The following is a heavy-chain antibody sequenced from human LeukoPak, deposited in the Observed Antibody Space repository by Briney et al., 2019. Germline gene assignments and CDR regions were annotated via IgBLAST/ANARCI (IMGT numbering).Heavy chain of an antibody. V-gene: IGHV4-59*12. CDR1: GDSIIGYY. J-gene: IGHJ4*02. D-gene: IGHD3-9*01. CDR3: ARDPEAVRYFDWPY. Sequence: SETLSLTCTVSGDSIIGYYWSWIRQPPGKGLEWIGSIYYSGSTYYNPSLKSRVTISVDTSKNQFSLKLSSVTAADTAVYYCARDPEAVRYFDWPYWGQGTLVTVSS. CDR2: IYYSGST.